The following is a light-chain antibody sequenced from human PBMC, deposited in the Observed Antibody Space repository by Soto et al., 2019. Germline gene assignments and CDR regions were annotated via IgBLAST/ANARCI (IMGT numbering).Light chain of an antibody. CDR2: EVS. CDR3: SSYAGSNNPGLYV. Sequence: QSALTQPPSASGSPGQSVTISCTGTSSDVGGYNYVSWYQQHPGKAPKLMIYEVSKRPSGVPDRFSGSKSGNTASLTVSGLQAEDEADYYCSSYAGSNNPGLYVFGTGTKLTVL. V-gene: IGLV2-8*01. CDR1: SSDVGGYNY. J-gene: IGLJ1*01.